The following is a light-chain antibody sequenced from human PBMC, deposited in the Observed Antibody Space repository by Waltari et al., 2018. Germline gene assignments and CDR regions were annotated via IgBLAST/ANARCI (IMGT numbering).Light chain of an antibody. Sequence: ETVLTQSPGTLSLSPGARATLSCRASQSFSRYLVWYQQKPGQAPRLLIYAASIRATCIPDRFSGSGSGTDFSLTISRLEPEDFAVYYCQKYDRLPATFGQGTKVEIK. CDR2: AAS. J-gene: IGKJ1*01. V-gene: IGKV3-20*01. CDR1: QSFSRY. CDR3: QKYDRLPAT.